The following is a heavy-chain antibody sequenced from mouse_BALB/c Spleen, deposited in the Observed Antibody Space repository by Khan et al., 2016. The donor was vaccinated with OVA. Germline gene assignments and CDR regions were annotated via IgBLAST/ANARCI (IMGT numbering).Heavy chain of an antibody. CDR2: IWSDGRT. J-gene: IGHJ4*01. CDR3: ARHQYPHSFDS. Sequence: QVQLKQSGPDLVAPSQSLSITCSVSGFSLTSFAIHWVRQPPGKGLEWLVVIWSDGRTNYNSSLKSRLSISKDNSKSQVFLKINSLQTDDTAMYYCARHQYPHSFDSWGQGTSLTVSS. V-gene: IGHV2-6-2*01. CDR1: GFSLTSFA.